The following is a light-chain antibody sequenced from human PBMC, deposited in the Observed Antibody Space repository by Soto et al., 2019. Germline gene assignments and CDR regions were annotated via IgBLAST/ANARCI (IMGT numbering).Light chain of an antibody. CDR2: NAY. V-gene: IGKV3-11*01. J-gene: IGKJ5*01. Sequence: EVVLTQSPVTLSLSPGERATLSCRASQSFRGLLAWYQQKPGQAPRLLTYNAYNRATGIPPRFRGSGSGTDFTLTISSLEPEDSAVYYCQQRHMWPITFGQGTRLEIK. CDR1: QSFRGL. CDR3: QQRHMWPIT.